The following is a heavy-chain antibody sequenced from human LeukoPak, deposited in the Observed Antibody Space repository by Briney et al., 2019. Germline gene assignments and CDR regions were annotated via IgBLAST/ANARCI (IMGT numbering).Heavy chain of an antibody. CDR2: INPSGGST. D-gene: IGHD3-3*01. CDR1: GYSFPSYW. CDR3: ARDGGGITIFGVVTPFDAFDI. Sequence: GESLKISCKGSGYSFPSYWIGWVRQAPGQGLEWMGIINPSGGSTSYAQKLQGRVTMTTDTSTSTAYMELRSLRSDDTAVYYCARDGGGITIFGVVTPFDAFDIWGQGTMVTVSS. V-gene: IGHV1-46*01. J-gene: IGHJ3*02.